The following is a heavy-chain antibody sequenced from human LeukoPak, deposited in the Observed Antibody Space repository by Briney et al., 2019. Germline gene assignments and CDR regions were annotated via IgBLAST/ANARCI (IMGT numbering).Heavy chain of an antibody. D-gene: IGHD3-3*01. Sequence: SVKVSCKASGGTFSSYAISWVRQAPGQGLEWMGGIIPIFGTANHAQKFQGRVTITADESTSTAYMELSSLRSEDTAVYYCAIAPVFGVAHYYYYGMDVWGQGTTVTVSS. CDR3: AIAPVFGVAHYYYYGMDV. CDR1: GGTFSSYA. J-gene: IGHJ6*02. CDR2: IIPIFGTA. V-gene: IGHV1-69*13.